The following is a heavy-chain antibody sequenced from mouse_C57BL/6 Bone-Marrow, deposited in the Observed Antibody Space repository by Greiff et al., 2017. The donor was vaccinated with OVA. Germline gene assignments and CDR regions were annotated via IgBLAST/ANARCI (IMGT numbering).Heavy chain of an antibody. CDR3: ASHGSSYEGLDY. J-gene: IGHJ2*01. D-gene: IGHD1-1*01. V-gene: IGHV3-6*01. CDR1: GYSITSGYY. Sequence: EVKLQESGPGLVKPSQSLSLTCSVTGYSITSGYYWNWIRQFPGNKLEWMGYISYDGSNNYNPSLKNRISITRDTSKNQFFLKLNSVTTEDTATYYCASHGSSYEGLDYWGQGTTLTVSS. CDR2: ISYDGSN.